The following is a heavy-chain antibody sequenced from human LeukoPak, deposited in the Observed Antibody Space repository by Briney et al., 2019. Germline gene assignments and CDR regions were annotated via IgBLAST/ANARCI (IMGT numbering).Heavy chain of an antibody. CDR3: ARGRPHGNDY. D-gene: IGHD4-23*01. V-gene: IGHV3-74*01. J-gene: IGHJ4*02. CDR2: IASDGSST. CDR1: GFTFSSYW. Sequence: GGSLRLSCAASGFTFSSYWMNWVRKAPGKGQVWVSRIASDGSSTTYADSVKGRFSISRDNAKNTLYLQMNSLRVEDTAVYYCARGRPHGNDYWGQGTLVTVSS.